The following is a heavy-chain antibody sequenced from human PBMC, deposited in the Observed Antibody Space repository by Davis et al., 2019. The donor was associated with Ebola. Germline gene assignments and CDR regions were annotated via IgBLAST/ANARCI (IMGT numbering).Heavy chain of an antibody. V-gene: IGHV4-4*02. Sequence: PSETLSLTCAVSGGSISSSNWWSWVRQPPGKGLEWIGEIYHSGSTNYNPSLKSRVTISVDKSKNQFSLKLSSVTAADTAVYYCARGPRSDFWSGYYPYWGQGTLVTVSS. J-gene: IGHJ4*02. CDR3: ARGPRSDFWSGYYPY. CDR2: IYHSGST. D-gene: IGHD3-3*01. CDR1: GGSISSSNW.